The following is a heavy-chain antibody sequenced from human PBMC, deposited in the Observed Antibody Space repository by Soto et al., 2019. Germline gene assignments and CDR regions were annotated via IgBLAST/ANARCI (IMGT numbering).Heavy chain of an antibody. J-gene: IGHJ5*02. CDR1: GGSFSDYY. D-gene: IGHD3-10*01. V-gene: IGHV4-34*01. CDR2: INHSGST. Sequence: QVQLQQWGAGLLKPSETLSLTCAVYGGSFSDYYWSWIRQPPGKGLEWIGEINHSGSTTYNPSLKSRVTISVDTSKNQFSLKLSSVTAADTAVYYCARGLADSMVRGVIGGSWFDPWGQGTLVTVSS. CDR3: ARGLADSMVRGVIGGSWFDP.